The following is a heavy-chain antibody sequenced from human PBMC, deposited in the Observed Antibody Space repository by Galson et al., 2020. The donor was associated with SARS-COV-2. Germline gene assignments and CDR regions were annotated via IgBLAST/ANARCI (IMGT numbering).Heavy chain of an antibody. D-gene: IGHD3-22*01. J-gene: IGHJ3*02. CDR2: IYYSGST. CDR3: ARLSLGTYYYDSSGYYAPQDAFDI. CDR1: GGSISSYY. Sequence: ETSETLSLTCTVSGGSISSYYWSWLRQPPGKGLEWIGYIYYSGSTNYNPSLKSRVTISVDTSKNQFSLKLSSVTAADTAVYYCARLSLGTYYYDSSGYYAPQDAFDIWGQGTMVTVSS. V-gene: IGHV4-59*08.